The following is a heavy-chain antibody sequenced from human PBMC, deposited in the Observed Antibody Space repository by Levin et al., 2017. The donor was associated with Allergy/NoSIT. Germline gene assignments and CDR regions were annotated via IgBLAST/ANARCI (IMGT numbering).Heavy chain of an antibody. CDR1: GFTFSSYW. D-gene: IGHD5-12*01. J-gene: IGHJ4*02. V-gene: IGHV3-7*01. CDR3: VRLRGGYDFDY. CDR2: IKQDGSEK. Sequence: GESLKISCVASGFTFSSYWMSWVRQAPGKGLECVANIKQDGSEKYYVDSVKGRFTISGDNAKNSLYLQMNSLRAEDTAVYYCVRLRGGYDFDYWGQGTLVTVSS.